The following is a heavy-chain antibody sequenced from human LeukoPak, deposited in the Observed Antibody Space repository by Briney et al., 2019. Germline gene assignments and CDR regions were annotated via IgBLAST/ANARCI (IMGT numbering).Heavy chain of an antibody. CDR3: ARVQVVPAATTSDY. V-gene: IGHV4-34*01. CDR2: INHSGST. D-gene: IGHD2-2*01. Sequence: PSETLSLTCAVYGGSFSGYYWSWIRQPPGKGLEWIGEINHSGSTNYNPSLKSRVTISVDTSKNQFSLKLSAVTAADTAVYYCARVQVVPAATTSDYWGQGTLVTVSS. CDR1: GGSFSGYY. J-gene: IGHJ4*02.